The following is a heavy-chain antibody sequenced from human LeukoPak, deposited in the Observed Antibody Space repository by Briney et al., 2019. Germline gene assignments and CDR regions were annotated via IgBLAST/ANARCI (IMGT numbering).Heavy chain of an antibody. CDR3: ARNPAYCGGDCYSGIGDY. Sequence: SVKVSCKASGGTFSSYTISWVRQAPGQGLEWMGRIIPILGIANYAQKFQGRVTITADKSTSTAYMELSSLRSEDTAVYYCARNPAYCGGDCYSGIGDYWGQGTLVTVSS. V-gene: IGHV1-69*02. D-gene: IGHD2-21*01. CDR2: IIPILGIA. CDR1: GGTFSSYT. J-gene: IGHJ4*02.